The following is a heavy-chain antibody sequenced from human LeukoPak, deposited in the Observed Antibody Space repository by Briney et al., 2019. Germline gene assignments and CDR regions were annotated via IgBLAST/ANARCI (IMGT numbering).Heavy chain of an antibody. J-gene: IGHJ4*02. D-gene: IGHD3-3*01. Sequence: GGSLRLSCAASGFTFSSYAIHWVRQAPGKGLEWVTLISYDGSNKYYADSVKGRFTISRDNSKNTLYLQMNSLRAEDTAVYYCAKPGKRFLEWLPSNCWGQGTLVTVSS. V-gene: IGHV3-30*04. CDR3: AKPGKRFLEWLPSNC. CDR2: ISYDGSNK. CDR1: GFTFSSYA.